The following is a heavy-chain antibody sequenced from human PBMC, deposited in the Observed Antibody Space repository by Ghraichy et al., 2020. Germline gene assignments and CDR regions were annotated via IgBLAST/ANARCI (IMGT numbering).Heavy chain of an antibody. J-gene: IGHJ6*02. CDR3: ARADIVVGTGYYYYGMDV. D-gene: IGHD2-15*01. Sequence: LSLTCAASGFTFSSYSMNWVRQAPGKGLEWVSSISSSSSYIYYADSVKGRFTISRDNAKNSLYLQMNSLRAEDTAVYYCARADIVVGTGYYYYGMDVWGQGTTVTVSS. CDR1: GFTFSSYS. V-gene: IGHV3-21*01. CDR2: ISSSSSYI.